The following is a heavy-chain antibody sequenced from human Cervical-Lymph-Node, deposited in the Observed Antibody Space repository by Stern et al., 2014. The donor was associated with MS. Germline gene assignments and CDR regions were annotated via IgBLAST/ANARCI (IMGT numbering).Heavy chain of an antibody. CDR1: GFTVSNNY. J-gene: IGHJ3*02. V-gene: IGHV3-53*01. D-gene: IGHD3-3*01. CDR3: ARAIFGVNTAAMAPDAFDT. CDR2: IYTDDST. Sequence: EVQLVESGGGLIQPGGSLRLSCAAPGFTVSNNYMSWVRQAPGKGLEWGSLIYTDDSTYYAGSVQGRFTISRDSSKNKLFLQMNSLRAEDTAVYYCARAIFGVNTAAMAPDAFDTWGQGTMVTVSS.